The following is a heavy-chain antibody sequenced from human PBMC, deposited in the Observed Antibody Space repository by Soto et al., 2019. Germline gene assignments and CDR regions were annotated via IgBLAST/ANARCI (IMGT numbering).Heavy chain of an antibody. D-gene: IGHD3-22*01. CDR3: ARRAVASWLLGFGYYNGMDV. CDR2: IYYSGST. Sequence: SETLSLTCTVSGGSISSSSYYWGWIRQPPGKGLEWIGSIYYSGSTYYNPSLKSRVTISVDTSKNQFSLKLSSVTAADTAVYYCARRAVASWLLGFGYYNGMDVWGKGPTV. V-gene: IGHV4-39*01. CDR1: GGSISSSSYY. J-gene: IGHJ6*04.